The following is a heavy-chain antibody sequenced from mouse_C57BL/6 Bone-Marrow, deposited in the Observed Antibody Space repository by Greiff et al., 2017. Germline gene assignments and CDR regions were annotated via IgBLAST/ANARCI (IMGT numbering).Heavy chain of an antibody. V-gene: IGHV1-69*01. Sequence: VKLQQPGAELVMPGASVKLSCKASGYTFTSYWMHWVKQRPGQGLEWIGEIDPSDSYTNYNQKFKGKSTLTVDKSSSTAYMQLSSLTSEDSAVYYCVLKLGRGWFAYWGQGTLVTVSA. CDR3: VLKLGRGWFAY. CDR2: IDPSDSYT. D-gene: IGHD4-1*01. CDR1: GYTFTSYW. J-gene: IGHJ3*01.